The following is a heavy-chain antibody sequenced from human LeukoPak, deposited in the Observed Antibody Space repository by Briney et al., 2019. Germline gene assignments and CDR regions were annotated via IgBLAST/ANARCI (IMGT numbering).Heavy chain of an antibody. CDR1: GGSISSSSYY. CDR3: ARDPLRYYFDY. CDR2: IYYSGST. V-gene: IGHV4-39*07. Sequence: SETLFLTCTVSGGSISSSSYYWGWIRQPPGKGLEWIGSIYYSGSTYYNPSLKSRVTISVDTSKNQFSLKLSSVTAADTAVYYCARDPLRYYFDYWGQGTLVTVSS. J-gene: IGHJ4*02.